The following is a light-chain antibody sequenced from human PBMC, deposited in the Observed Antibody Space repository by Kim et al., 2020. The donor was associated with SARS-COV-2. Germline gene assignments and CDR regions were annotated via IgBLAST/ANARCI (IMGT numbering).Light chain of an antibody. V-gene: IGKV3D-20*01. CDR3: QQYSTSPWT. CDR1: QSVSSTY. CDR2: ATS. J-gene: IGKJ1*01. Sequence: APGERATLSCGTSQSVSSTYLAWYQQKPGLAPRLLIYATSSRATGIPDRFSGSGSGTDFSLTISRLEPEDFAVYYCQQYSTSPWTFGPGTKVDIK.